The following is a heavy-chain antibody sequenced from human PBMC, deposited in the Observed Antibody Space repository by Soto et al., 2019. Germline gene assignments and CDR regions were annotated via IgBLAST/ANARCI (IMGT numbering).Heavy chain of an antibody. J-gene: IGHJ4*02. CDR3: ARDPVGWDFFDY. CDR2: VTPSGGGT. CDR1: GYTFTNYY. V-gene: IGHV1-46*03. D-gene: IGHD6-19*01. Sequence: QVQLVQSGAEVKEPGASVKVSCKASGYTFTNYYIHWVRQAPGQGLEWMGIVTPSGGGTKYAQQFRGRVTMTTDTSTSTVFMALTSLRSDDTAVYYCARDPVGWDFFDYWGQGTLVAVSA.